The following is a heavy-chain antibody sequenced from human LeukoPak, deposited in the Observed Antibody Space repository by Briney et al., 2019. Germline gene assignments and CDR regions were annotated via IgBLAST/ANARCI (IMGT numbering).Heavy chain of an antibody. CDR3: ARGPYYYGSGSIGSANWFDP. J-gene: IGHJ5*02. V-gene: IGHV1-2*02. D-gene: IGHD3-10*01. Sequence: ASVKVSCKASGYTFSGFYIHWVRQAPGQGLKWMGWINPNSGGTNYAQRFQGRVTMTRDTSISTAYMELSRLRSDDTAVYYCARGPYYYGSGSIGSANWFDPWGQGTLVTVSS. CDR2: INPNSGGT. CDR1: GYTFSGFY.